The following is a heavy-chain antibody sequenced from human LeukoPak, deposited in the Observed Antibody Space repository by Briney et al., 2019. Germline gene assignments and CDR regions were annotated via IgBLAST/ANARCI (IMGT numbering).Heavy chain of an antibody. Sequence: GGSLRLSCAASGFSFGGYYWRWVRQGPGKGLEWISGITWNTDTIGYADSVMGRFTISRDNAKNSLYLQMNSLRAEDTALYYCAKYYSVRATPYYFDSWGQGTLVTVSS. CDR2: ITWNTDTI. V-gene: IGHV3-9*01. CDR3: AKYYSVRATPYYFDS. CDR1: GFSFGGYY. D-gene: IGHD2-15*01. J-gene: IGHJ4*02.